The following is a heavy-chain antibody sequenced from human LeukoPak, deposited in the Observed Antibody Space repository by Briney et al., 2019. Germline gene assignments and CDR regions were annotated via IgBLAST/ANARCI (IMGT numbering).Heavy chain of an antibody. D-gene: IGHD3-22*01. J-gene: IGHJ4*02. V-gene: IGHV1-69*05. CDR1: GGTFGSYA. CDR3: ARGYYYDSSGYLWYFDY. Sequence: ASVKVSCKASGGTFGSYAISWVRQAPGQGLEWMGGIIPIFGTANYAQKFQGRVTITTDESTSTAYMELSSLRSEDTAVYYCARGYYYDSSGYLWYFDYWGQGTLVTVSS. CDR2: IIPIFGTA.